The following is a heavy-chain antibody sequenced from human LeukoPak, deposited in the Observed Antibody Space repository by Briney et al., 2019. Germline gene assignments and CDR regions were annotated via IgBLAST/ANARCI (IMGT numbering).Heavy chain of an antibody. CDR3: ARDQTYSGSGIYTYFDS. J-gene: IGHJ4*02. CDR1: GGSVSSGGYY. Sequence: SQTLSLTCTVSGGSVSSGGYYWSWIRQPAGKGLEYLGRISSTGSTNYSPSLRSRVTISLDTSKNHFSLKLSSVTAADTAVYYRARDQTYSGSGIYTYFDSWGQGILVTVSS. V-gene: IGHV4-61*02. D-gene: IGHD3-10*01. CDR2: ISSTGST.